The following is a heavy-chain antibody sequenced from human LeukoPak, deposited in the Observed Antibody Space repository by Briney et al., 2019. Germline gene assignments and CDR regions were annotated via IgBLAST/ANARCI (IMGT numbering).Heavy chain of an antibody. D-gene: IGHD1/OR15-1a*01. CDR3: AKDRRTHAPQGGDY. CDR2: ISGSGGST. V-gene: IGHV3-23*01. CDR1: GFTFGSPW. Sequence: GGSLRLSCAASGFTFGSPWMHWVRQAPGKGLEWVSAISGSGGSTYYADSVKGRFTISRDNSKNTLYLQMNSLRAEDTAVYYCAKDRRTHAPQGGDYWGQGTLVTVSS. J-gene: IGHJ4*02.